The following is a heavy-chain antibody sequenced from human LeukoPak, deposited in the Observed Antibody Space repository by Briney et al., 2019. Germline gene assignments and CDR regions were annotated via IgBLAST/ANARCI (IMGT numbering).Heavy chain of an antibody. CDR1: GFTFSSYG. CDR3: AKEVAGMVRGALY. Sequence: SGGSLRLSCAASGFTFSSYGMHWVRQAPGKGLEWVAFIRYDGSNKYYADSVKGRFTISRDNSKNTLYLQMSSLRAEDTAVYYCAKEVAGMVRGALYRGQGTLVTVSS. CDR2: IRYDGSNK. V-gene: IGHV3-30*02. D-gene: IGHD3-10*01. J-gene: IGHJ4*02.